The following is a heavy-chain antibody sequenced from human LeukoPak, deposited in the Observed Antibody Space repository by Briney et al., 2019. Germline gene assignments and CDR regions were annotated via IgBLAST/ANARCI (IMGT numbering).Heavy chain of an antibody. V-gene: IGHV4-39*01. J-gene: IGHJ4*02. D-gene: IGHD5-24*01. CDR2: VYYSGTT. CDR3: ARRLATIPFDY. Sequence: PSETLSLTCTVSGGSVSSSSYYWGWIRQPPGKGLEWIGTVYYSGTTYYNPSLKSRATISVDTSKNQFSLRLRSVTASDTAVYYCARRLATIPFDYWGQGTLVTVSS. CDR1: GGSVSSSSYY.